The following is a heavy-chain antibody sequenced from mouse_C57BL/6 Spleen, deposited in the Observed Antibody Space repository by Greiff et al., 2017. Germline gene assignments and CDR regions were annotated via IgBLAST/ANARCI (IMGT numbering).Heavy chain of an antibody. CDR2: IDPSDSYP. V-gene: IGHV1-50*01. CDR1: GYTFTSYW. J-gene: IGHJ4*01. D-gene: IGHD3-3*01. Sequence: VQLQQPGAELVKPGASVKLSCKASGYTFTSYWMPWVKQRPGQGLEWIGEIDPSDSYPNYNQKFKGKATLTVDTSSSTAYMQLSSLTSEDSAVYYCARGLGEMDYWGQGTSVTVSS. CDR3: ARGLGEMDY.